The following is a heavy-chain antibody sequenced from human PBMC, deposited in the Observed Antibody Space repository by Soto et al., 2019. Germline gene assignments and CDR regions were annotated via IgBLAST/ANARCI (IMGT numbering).Heavy chain of an antibody. D-gene: IGHD1-1*01. CDR1: GFTFSSYA. Sequence: GGSLRLSCAASGFTFSSYAMSWVRQALGKGLEWVSAISGSGGSTYYADSVKGRFTISRDNSKNTLYLQMNSLRAEDTAVYYCAKFSLHDWNGNYFYYGMDVWGQGTTVTVSS. J-gene: IGHJ6*02. V-gene: IGHV3-23*01. CDR3: AKFSLHDWNGNYFYYGMDV. CDR2: ISGSGGST.